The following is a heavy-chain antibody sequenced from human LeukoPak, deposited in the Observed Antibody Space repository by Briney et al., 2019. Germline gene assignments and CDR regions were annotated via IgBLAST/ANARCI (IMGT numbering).Heavy chain of an antibody. J-gene: IGHJ3*02. CDR1: GVSISSGGYY. CDR2: IYHSGST. V-gene: IGHV4-30-2*01. CDR3: SRDLVGATVEEAFDI. Sequence: KSSETLSLTCTVSGVSISSGGYYWSWIRQPPGKGLEWIVYIYHSGSTYYNPSLKSRVTISVDSSKNQFSLKLSSVTAADTAVYYCSRDLVGATVEEAFDIWGQGTMVTVSS. D-gene: IGHD1-26*01.